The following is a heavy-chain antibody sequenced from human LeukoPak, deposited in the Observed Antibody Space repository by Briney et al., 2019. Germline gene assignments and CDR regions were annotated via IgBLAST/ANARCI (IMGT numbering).Heavy chain of an antibody. J-gene: IGHJ4*02. V-gene: IGHV3-23*01. CDR1: GFTFIDYG. CDR2: ISGSGADT. CDR3: AKAPVTSCRGAFCYPFDY. D-gene: IGHD2-15*01. Sequence: GGSLRLSCAASGFTFIDYGMSWVRQAPGKGLEWVSAISGSGADTYYAASVRGRFTISRDTSRSTLYLQMNSLRAEDAAVYYCAKAPVTSCRGAFCYPFDYWGQGTLVTVSS.